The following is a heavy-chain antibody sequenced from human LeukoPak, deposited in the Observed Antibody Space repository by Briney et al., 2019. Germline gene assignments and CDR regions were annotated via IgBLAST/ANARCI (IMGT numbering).Heavy chain of an antibody. Sequence: SETLSLTCTVSGGSISSGDYYWSWLRQPPGKGLEWIGYINHSGSTNYNPSLKSRVTISVDTSKNQFSLKLISVTAADTAVYYCARGPIWFGAIDAFDIWGQGTMVTVSS. CDR1: GGSISSGDYY. CDR2: INHSGST. CDR3: ARGPIWFGAIDAFDI. V-gene: IGHV4-30-2*01. J-gene: IGHJ3*02. D-gene: IGHD3-10*01.